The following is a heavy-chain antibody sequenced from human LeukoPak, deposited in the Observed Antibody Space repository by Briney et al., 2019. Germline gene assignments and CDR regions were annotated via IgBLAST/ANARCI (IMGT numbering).Heavy chain of an antibody. D-gene: IGHD2-2*01. V-gene: IGHV4-39*07. CDR2: IYYSGST. CDR1: GASFSSTTYY. Sequence: SETLSLTCTVSGASFSSTTYYWGWLRQPLRKGLEGIASIYYSGSTYYNPSLKSRVTISVDTSKNQFSLKLSSVTAADTAVYYCARDLPAGTIANDAFDIWGQGTMVTVSS. J-gene: IGHJ3*02. CDR3: ARDLPAGTIANDAFDI.